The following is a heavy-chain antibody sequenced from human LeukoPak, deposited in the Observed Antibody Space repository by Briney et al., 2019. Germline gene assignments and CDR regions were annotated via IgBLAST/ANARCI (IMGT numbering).Heavy chain of an antibody. D-gene: IGHD3-22*01. CDR1: GFTFSSYG. V-gene: IGHV3-33*01. Sequence: GGSLRLSCAASGFTFSSYGMHCVRQAPGKGLEWVAVIWYGGSNKYYADSVKGRFTISRDNSKNTLYLQMNSLRAEDTAVYYCARDRTYYYDSSGDYYFDYWGQGTLVTVSS. CDR3: ARDRTYYYDSSGDYYFDY. CDR2: IWYGGSNK. J-gene: IGHJ4*02.